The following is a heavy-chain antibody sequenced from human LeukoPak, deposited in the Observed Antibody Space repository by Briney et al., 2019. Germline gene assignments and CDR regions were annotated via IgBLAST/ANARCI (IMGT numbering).Heavy chain of an antibody. V-gene: IGHV3-30*01. CDR2: ISYDGSNE. J-gene: IGHJ6*03. D-gene: IGHD4-11*01. CDR3: ASGNYDDYYYYMDV. Sequence: GRSLRLSCAASGFTFSSYVMHWVRQAPGKGLEWVAIISYDGSNEYYADFVKGRFTISRDNSKNTLYLQMNSLRAADTAVYYCASGNYDDYYYYMDVWGKGTTVTVSS. CDR1: GFTFSSYV.